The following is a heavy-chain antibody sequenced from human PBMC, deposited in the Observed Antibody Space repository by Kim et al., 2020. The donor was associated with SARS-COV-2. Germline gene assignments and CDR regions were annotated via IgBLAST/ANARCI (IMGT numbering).Heavy chain of an antibody. CDR2: IKQDGSEK. CDR1: GFTFSNYW. J-gene: IGHJ4*02. CDR3: ARARIDY. Sequence: SLRLSCVASGFTFSNYWMTWVRQAPGKGLEWVANIKQDGSEKYYVDSVKGRFTISRDNAKNSLYLQMNSLRAEDTAVYYCARARIDYWGQGTLVTVSS. V-gene: IGHV3-7*01.